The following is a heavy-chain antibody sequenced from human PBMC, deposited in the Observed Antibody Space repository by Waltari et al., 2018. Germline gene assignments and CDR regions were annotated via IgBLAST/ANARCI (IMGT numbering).Heavy chain of an antibody. CDR1: GGSISSHY. CDR2: IYYSGST. CDR3: ARGLMTYYDILTGYYKPATFDY. D-gene: IGHD3-9*01. Sequence: QVQLQESGPGLVKPSETLSLTCTVYGGSISSHYWSWIRQPPGKGLEWIGYIYYSGSTNYNPSLKSRVTISVDTSKNQFSLKLSSVTAADTAVYYCARGLMTYYDILTGYYKPATFDYWGQGTLVTVSS. J-gene: IGHJ4*02. V-gene: IGHV4-59*11.